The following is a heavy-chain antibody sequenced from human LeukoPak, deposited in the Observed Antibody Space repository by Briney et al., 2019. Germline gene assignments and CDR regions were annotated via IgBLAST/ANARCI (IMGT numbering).Heavy chain of an antibody. J-gene: IGHJ4*02. CDR1: GYTLTNYN. CDR3: AREFGHCYGDNCFYFFDT. Sequence: VASVKVSCTASGYTLTNYNISWVRQAPGQGLEWMGWINTYKGDTLYAQRLQGRVTMTADTSTNTAYMELRSLRFDDTAVYYCAREFGHCYGDNCFYFFDTWGQGFRVTVSS. V-gene: IGHV1-18*01. D-gene: IGHD4-23*01. CDR2: INTYKGDT.